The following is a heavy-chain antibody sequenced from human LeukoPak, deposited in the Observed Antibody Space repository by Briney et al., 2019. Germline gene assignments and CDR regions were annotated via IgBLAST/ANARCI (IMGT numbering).Heavy chain of an antibody. V-gene: IGHV1-2*02. D-gene: IGHD3-3*01. J-gene: IGHJ6*02. CDR2: INPKSGAT. Sequence: ASVTVSCKASGYTFTDYYMHWVRQAPGQGLEWMGWINPKSGATKYTQKFQGRVTMTRDTSTSTAYMELNSLRSDDTAVYYCARVRFLEWVYGMDVWGQGTTVTVSS. CDR1: GYTFTDYY. CDR3: ARVRFLEWVYGMDV.